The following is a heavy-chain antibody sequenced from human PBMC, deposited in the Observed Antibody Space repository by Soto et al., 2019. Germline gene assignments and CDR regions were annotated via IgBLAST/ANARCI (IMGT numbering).Heavy chain of an antibody. Sequence: ASVKVSCKASGYTFTSYAMHWVRQAPGQRPEWMGWINAGNGNTKYSQKFQGRVTITRDTSASTAYMELSSLRSEDTAVYYCARDRGITMVRGVIVGMDVWGQGTTVTVSS. CDR1: GYTFTSYA. V-gene: IGHV1-3*01. CDR2: INAGNGNT. J-gene: IGHJ6*02. D-gene: IGHD3-10*01. CDR3: ARDRGITMVRGVIVGMDV.